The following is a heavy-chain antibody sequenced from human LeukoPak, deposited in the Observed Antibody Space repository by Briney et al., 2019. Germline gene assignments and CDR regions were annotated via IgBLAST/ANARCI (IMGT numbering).Heavy chain of an antibody. CDR3: ARGGVNYKIAGP. V-gene: IGHV4-59*01. Sequence: SETLSLTCTVSGGSITSYYWSWIRQPPGKGLEWVGYIYYSGSTNYNPSLKSRVTISVDTSKNQFSLKLSSVTAADTAVYYCARGGVNYKIAGPWGQGALVTVSS. J-gene: IGHJ5*02. CDR1: GGSITSYY. CDR2: IYYSGST. D-gene: IGHD3-10*01.